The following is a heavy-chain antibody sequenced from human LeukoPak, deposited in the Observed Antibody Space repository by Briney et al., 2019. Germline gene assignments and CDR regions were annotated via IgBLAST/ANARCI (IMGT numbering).Heavy chain of an antibody. CDR3: AKDGSIGAAEYYFDS. CDR2: IANDGRDK. Sequence: PGGSLRLSCAASGFTFSLYGMHWVRQAPGKGLEWVAVIANDGRDKKYVDSVKGRFTISRDNSKNTLYLQMDSLRAEDTAIYYCAKDGSIGAAEYYFDSWGQGTQVTVSS. J-gene: IGHJ4*02. V-gene: IGHV3-30*18. D-gene: IGHD2-15*01. CDR1: GFTFSLYG.